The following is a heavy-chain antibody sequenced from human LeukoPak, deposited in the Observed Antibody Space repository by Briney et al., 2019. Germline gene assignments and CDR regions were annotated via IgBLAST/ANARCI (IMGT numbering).Heavy chain of an antibody. V-gene: IGHV3-21*01. J-gene: IGHJ5*02. D-gene: IGHD5-12*01. CDR3: ARDRWLRSYAFDP. CDR1: GFTFSSYS. Sequence: GRSLRLSCAASGFTFSSYSMNWVRQAPGKGLEWVSSISSSSSYIYYADSVKGRFTISRDNAKNSLYLQMNSLRAEDTAVYYCARDRWLRSYAFDPWGQGTLVTVSS. CDR2: ISSSSSYI.